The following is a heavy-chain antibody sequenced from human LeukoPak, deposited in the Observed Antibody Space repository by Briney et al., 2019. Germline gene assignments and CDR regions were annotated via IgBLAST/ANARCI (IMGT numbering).Heavy chain of an antibody. CDR3: AGCRITGTRPCDY. D-gene: IGHD1-7*01. CDR2: IYHSGST. Sequence: SETLSLTCTVSGYSISSGYYWGWIRHPPGKGLEWIGRIYHSGSTYYNPSHKSRVAISVETSKNQFALKLSSVTAADTAVYYCAGCRITGTRPCDYWGQGTLVTVSS. CDR1: GYSISSGYY. V-gene: IGHV4-38-2*02. J-gene: IGHJ4*02.